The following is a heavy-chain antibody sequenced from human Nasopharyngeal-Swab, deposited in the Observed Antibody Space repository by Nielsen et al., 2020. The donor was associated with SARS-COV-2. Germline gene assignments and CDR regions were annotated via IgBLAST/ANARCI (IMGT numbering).Heavy chain of an antibody. V-gene: IGHV4-59*08. CDR2: IYYSGST. CDR3: ARRETIVGSFDY. D-gene: IGHD1-26*01. Sequence: PSETLSLTCTVSGGSISSYYWTWIRQSPGKGLEWIGYIYYSGSTDYNPSLKGRVTISVDTSKNQFSLKLNSVTAADTAVYYCARRETIVGSFDYWGQGTLVTVSS. CDR1: GGSISSYY. J-gene: IGHJ4*02.